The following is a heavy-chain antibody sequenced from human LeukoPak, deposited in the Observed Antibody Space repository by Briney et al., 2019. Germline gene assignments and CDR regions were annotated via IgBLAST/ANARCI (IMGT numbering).Heavy chain of an antibody. D-gene: IGHD3-10*01. CDR1: GGTFSSYA. J-gene: IGHJ6*02. V-gene: IGHV1-69*04. CDR2: IIPILGIA. CDR3: ARGSYDVYGMDV. Sequence: SVKVSCKASGGTFSSYAISWVRQAPGQGLEWMGRIIPILGIANYAQKFQGRVTITADKSTSTAYMELGSLGSEDTAVYYCARGSYDVYGMDVWGQGTTVTVSS.